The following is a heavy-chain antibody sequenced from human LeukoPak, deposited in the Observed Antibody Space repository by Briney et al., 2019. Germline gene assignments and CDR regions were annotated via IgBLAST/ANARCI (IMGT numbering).Heavy chain of an antibody. CDR2: ISSNSDTI. V-gene: IGHV3-9*01. CDR3: ARDQAAY. J-gene: IGHJ4*02. D-gene: IGHD6-25*01. Sequence: GGSLRLSCAASGFTLGDYDIHWVRQAPGKGPEWVSSISSNSDTIAYAEPVKGRFTVSRDNTINSLYLQMNSLRAEDTAVYYCARDQAAYWGQGTLVTVPS. CDR1: GFTLGDYD.